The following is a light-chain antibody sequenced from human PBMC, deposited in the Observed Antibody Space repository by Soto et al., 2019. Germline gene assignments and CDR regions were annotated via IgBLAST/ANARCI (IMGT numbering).Light chain of an antibody. CDR1: QSISSW. CDR3: QQYNSYTLT. CDR2: KAS. V-gene: IGKV1-5*03. J-gene: IGKJ4*01. Sequence: DIQMTQSPSTLSASVGDRVTITCRASQSISSWLAWYQQKPGKAPNLLIYKASSLESGVPSRFSGSGYGTEFTLTISSLHHDDFATYYCQQYNSYTLTFGGGTKVEIK.